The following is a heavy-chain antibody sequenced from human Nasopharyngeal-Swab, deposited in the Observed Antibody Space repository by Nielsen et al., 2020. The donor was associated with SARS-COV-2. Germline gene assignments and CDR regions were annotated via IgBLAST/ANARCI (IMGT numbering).Heavy chain of an antibody. CDR3: ARDLKGSGSYYNPILDY. V-gene: IGHV3-48*02. CDR2: ISSGSSTI. J-gene: IGHJ4*02. Sequence: WIRQPPGKGLEWVSYISSGSSTIYYADSVKGRFTISRDNAKNSLYLQMNSLRDEDTAVYYCARDLKGSGSYYNPILDYWGQGTLVTVSS. D-gene: IGHD3-10*01.